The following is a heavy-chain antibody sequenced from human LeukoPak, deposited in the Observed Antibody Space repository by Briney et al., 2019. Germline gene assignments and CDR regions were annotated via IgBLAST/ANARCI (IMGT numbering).Heavy chain of an antibody. CDR1: GGSISSYY. V-gene: IGHV4-59*01. J-gene: IGHJ5*01. CDR2: IYYSGST. CDR3: ARGGPYCTNGVCRRGWFDP. D-gene: IGHD2-8*01. Sequence: PSETLSLTCTVSGGSISSYYWSWIRQPPGKGLEWIGYIYYSGSTNYNPSLKSRVTISVDTSKNQFSLKLSSVTAADTAVYYCARGGPYCTNGVCRRGWFDPWGQGTTVTVSS.